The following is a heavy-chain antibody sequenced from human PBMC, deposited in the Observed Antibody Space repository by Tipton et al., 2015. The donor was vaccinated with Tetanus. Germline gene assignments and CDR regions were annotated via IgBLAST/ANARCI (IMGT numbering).Heavy chain of an antibody. CDR1: GDFITSTSYY. V-gene: IGHV4-34*01. J-gene: IGHJ4*02. D-gene: IGHD5-24*01. Sequence: LRLSCTVSGDFITSTSYYWTWIRQPPGQGLEWIGEIHPSGSANSNPSLNSRVTISVDTSKNRFSLRLTSVTAADTAVYYCARGEDTYKSGNYWGQGTLVTVSS. CDR2: IHPSGSA. CDR3: ARGEDTYKSGNY.